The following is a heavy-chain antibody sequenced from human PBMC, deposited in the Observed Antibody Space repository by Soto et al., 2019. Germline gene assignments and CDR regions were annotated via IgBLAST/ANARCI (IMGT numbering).Heavy chain of an antibody. CDR1: GYSYTTYG. V-gene: IGHV1-18*01. CDR3: AREGPAPYYYYGMDV. CDR2: ISGYNGNT. Sequence: QVQLVQSRGEVKKPGATVKVSCKISGYSYTTYGISWVRQARGQGLEWIGWISGYNGNTNYAQELQGRVTMTTDTSTSTAYMALRSLRSDDTAVYYCAREGPAPYYYYGMDVWGQGSTVTVSS. J-gene: IGHJ6*02.